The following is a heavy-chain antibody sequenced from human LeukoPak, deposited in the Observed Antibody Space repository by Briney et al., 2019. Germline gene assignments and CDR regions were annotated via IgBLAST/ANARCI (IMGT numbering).Heavy chain of an antibody. CDR3: ARADANNWFDP. J-gene: IGHJ5*02. Sequence: SQTLSLTCTVSGGSISSGDYYWSWIRQPPGKGLEWIGYIYYSGSTYYNPFLKSRVTISVDASKNQFSLKLSSVTAADTAVYYCARADANNWFDPWGQGTLVTVSS. V-gene: IGHV4-30-4*01. CDR2: IYYSGST. D-gene: IGHD2-2*01. CDR1: GGSISSGDYY.